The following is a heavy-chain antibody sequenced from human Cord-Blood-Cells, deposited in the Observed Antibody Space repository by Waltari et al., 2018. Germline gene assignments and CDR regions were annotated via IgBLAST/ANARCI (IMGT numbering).Heavy chain of an antibody. CDR1: GFTFSSYS. CDR2: ISSSRSTI. V-gene: IGHV3-48*02. Sequence: EVQLVESGGGLVQPGGSLRLSCAASGFTFSSYSMNWVRQAPGKGLEWVSYISSSRSTIYYADSVKGRFTISRDNAKNSLYLQMNSLRDEDTAVYYCASAGYSSSWYYYYYMDVWGKGTTVTVSS. D-gene: IGHD6-13*01. CDR3: ASAGYSSSWYYYYYMDV. J-gene: IGHJ6*03.